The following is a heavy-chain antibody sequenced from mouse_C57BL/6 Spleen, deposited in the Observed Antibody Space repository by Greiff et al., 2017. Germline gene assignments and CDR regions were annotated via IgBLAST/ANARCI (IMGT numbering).Heavy chain of an antibody. V-gene: IGHV5-6*01. CDR1: GFTFSSYG. CDR3: ARPDYDGYPFAY. CDR2: ISSGGSYT. Sequence: DVQLQESGGDLVKPGGSLKLSCAASGFTFSSYGMSWVRQTPDKRLEWVATISSGGSYTYYPDSVKGRFTISRDNAKNTLYLQMSSLKSEDTAMYYCARPDYDGYPFAYWGQGTLVTVSA. J-gene: IGHJ3*01. D-gene: IGHD2-3*01.